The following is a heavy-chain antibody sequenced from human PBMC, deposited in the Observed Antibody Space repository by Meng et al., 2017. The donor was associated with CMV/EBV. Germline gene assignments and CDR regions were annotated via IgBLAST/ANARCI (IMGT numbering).Heavy chain of an antibody. CDR3: ARILGGYWAAAWFDP. V-gene: IGHV4-59*01. CDR2: IYYSGST. D-gene: IGHD2-21*02. Sequence: LRLSCTVSGGSISSYYWSWIRQPPGKGLEWIGYIYYSGSTNYNPSLKSRVTISVDTSKNQFSLKLISVTAADTAVYYCARILGGYWAAAWFDPWGQGTLVTVSS. J-gene: IGHJ5*02. CDR1: GGSISSYY.